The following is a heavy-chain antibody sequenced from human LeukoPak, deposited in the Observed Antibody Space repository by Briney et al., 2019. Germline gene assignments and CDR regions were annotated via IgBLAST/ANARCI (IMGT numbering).Heavy chain of an antibody. J-gene: IGHJ4*02. CDR3: AKNPDGSSWYVDS. CDR1: GFTFSYYN. D-gene: IGHD6-13*01. V-gene: IGHV3-21*01. Sequence: GGSLRLSCAASGFTFSYYNMNWVRQAPGKGLEWVSSISSSGSYIYYADSVKGRFTISRDNAENSLYLPMNSLRVDDTAVYYCAKNPDGSSWYVDSWGQGTLVTVSS. CDR2: ISSSGSYI.